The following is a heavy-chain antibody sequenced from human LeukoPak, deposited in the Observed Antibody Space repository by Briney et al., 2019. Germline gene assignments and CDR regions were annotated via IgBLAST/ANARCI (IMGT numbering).Heavy chain of an antibody. CDR3: AREAVGSYYYGSGSYHFDY. CDR1: GGSISSYY. J-gene: IGHJ4*02. CDR2: IYYSGST. V-gene: IGHV4-59*01. Sequence: SETLSLTCTVSGGSISSYYWSWIRQPPGKGLEWIGYIYYSGSTNYNPSLKSRVTISVDTSKNQFSLKLSSVTAADTAVYYCAREAVGSYYYGSGSYHFDYWGQGTLVTVSS. D-gene: IGHD3-10*01.